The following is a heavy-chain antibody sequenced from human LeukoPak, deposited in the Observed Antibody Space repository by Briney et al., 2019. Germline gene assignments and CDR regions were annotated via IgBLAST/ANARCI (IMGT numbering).Heavy chain of an antibody. CDR1: GFTFSSYE. V-gene: IGHV3-48*03. Sequence: QSGGSLRLSCAASGFTFSSYEMNWVRQAPGKGLEWVSYISSSGSTIYYADSVKGRFTISRDNAKNSLYLQMNSLRAEDTAAYYCARAVDLDYWGQGTLVTVSS. D-gene: IGHD4-23*01. CDR2: ISSSGSTI. CDR3: ARAVDLDY. J-gene: IGHJ4*02.